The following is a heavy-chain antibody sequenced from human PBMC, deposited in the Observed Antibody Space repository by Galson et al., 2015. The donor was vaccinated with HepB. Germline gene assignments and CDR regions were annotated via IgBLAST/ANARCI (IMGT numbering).Heavy chain of an antibody. J-gene: IGHJ4*02. CDR3: GRDFRDHSSAWGY. CDR2: IYWDGDDV. Sequence: SLRLSCATSGFKFHVHGLSWVRQAPGEGLGWVAGIYWDGDDVGYAGSVKGRFTISSDNPRSSLYLQMNSLRAEDTALYHCGRDFRDHSSAWGYWGQGPQLAVPS. V-gene: IGHV3-20*01. CDR1: GFKFHVHG. D-gene: IGHD7-27*01.